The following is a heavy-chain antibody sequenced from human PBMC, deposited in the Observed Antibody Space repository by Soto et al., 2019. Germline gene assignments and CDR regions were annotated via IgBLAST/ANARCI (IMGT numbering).Heavy chain of an antibody. CDR3: ARHRGATRTDS. J-gene: IGHJ4*02. CDR2: IYNSGKT. V-gene: IGHV4-39*01. CDR1: GDSISSSPYY. D-gene: IGHD3-10*01. Sequence: SETLSLTCTVSGDSISSSPYYWGWIRQPPGKGLEWIGTIYNSGKTYNNPSLKSRVTISVDTSKNLFSLELSSVTAADTAVYYCARHRGATRTDSWGQGTRVTVSS.